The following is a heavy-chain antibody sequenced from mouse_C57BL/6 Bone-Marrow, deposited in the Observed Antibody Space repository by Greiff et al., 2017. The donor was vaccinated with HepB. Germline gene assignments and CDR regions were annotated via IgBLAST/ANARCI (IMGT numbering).Heavy chain of an antibody. CDR2: ISDGGSYT. J-gene: IGHJ4*01. CDR3: ARDPIYDYGSSYAMDY. V-gene: IGHV5-4*01. CDR1: GFTFSSYA. Sequence: EVHLVESGGGLVKPGASLKLSCAASGFTFSSYAMSWVRQTPEKRLEWVATISDGGSYTYYPDNVKGRFTISRDNAKNNLYLQMSHLKSEDTAMYYCARDPIYDYGSSYAMDYWGQGTSVTVSS. D-gene: IGHD1-1*01.